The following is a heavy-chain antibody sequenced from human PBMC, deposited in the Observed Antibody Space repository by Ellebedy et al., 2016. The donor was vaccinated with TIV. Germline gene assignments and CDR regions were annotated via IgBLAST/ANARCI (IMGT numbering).Heavy chain of an antibody. V-gene: IGHV1-18*01. J-gene: IGHJ6*02. CDR1: GYTLTELS. D-gene: IGHD6-19*01. Sequence: AASVKVSCKVSGYTLTELSMHWVRQAPGQGLEWMAWISAYNANTNYAQNLQGRVTMTTDTSTSTAYMELRSLRSDDTAVYYCARDFAVAGTYYYYGMDVWGQGTTVTVSS. CDR2: ISAYNANT. CDR3: ARDFAVAGTYYYYGMDV.